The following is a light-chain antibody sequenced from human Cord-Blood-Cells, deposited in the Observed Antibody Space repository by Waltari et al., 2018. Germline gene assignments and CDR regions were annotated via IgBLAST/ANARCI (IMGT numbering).Light chain of an antibody. CDR1: KLGDKY. CDR3: QAWDSSTGV. J-gene: IGLJ3*02. CDR2: QDS. Sequence: SYELTQPPSVSVSPGQTASITCSGDKLGDKYACWYQQKPGQSPVLVIYQDSKRPSGIPERCSGSNSGNTATLTISETQAMDEADYYCQAWDSSTGVFGGGTKLTVL. V-gene: IGLV3-1*01.